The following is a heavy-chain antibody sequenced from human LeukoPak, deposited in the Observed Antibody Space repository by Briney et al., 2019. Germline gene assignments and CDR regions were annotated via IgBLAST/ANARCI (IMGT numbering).Heavy chain of an antibody. CDR1: GGSISSGDYY. J-gene: IGHJ4*02. V-gene: IGHV4-30-4*01. Sequence: PSQTLSLTCTVSGGSISSGDYYWTWIRQPPGKGLEWIGYICYSGSSYYNSSLQSRLIISVDTSKNQFSLKLSSVTAADTAVYYCARGLGSSWYGDWGQGTLVTVSS. CDR3: ARGLGSSWYGD. D-gene: IGHD6-13*01. CDR2: ICYSGSS.